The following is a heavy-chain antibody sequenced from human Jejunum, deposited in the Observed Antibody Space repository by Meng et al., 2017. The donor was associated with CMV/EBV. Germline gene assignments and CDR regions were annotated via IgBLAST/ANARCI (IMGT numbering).Heavy chain of an antibody. V-gene: IGHV4-4*07. Sequence: AQLQESGPRLVKPSATLSLTCTVSGGSMNSYYWTWIRQPTGKGLEWIGHIYSSGITNYNPSLKSRVIMSLDTSKNQFSLKLSSVTAADTALYYCARDVQTSLFRSTLGMGWFDPWGQGTLVTVSS. CDR1: GGSMNSYY. J-gene: IGHJ5*02. D-gene: IGHD3-3*01. CDR3: ARDVQTSLFRSTLGMGWFDP. CDR2: IYSSGIT.